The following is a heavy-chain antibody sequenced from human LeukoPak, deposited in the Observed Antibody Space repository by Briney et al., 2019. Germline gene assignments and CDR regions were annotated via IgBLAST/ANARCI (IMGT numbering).Heavy chain of an antibody. V-gene: IGHV3-64*01. Sequence: QSGGSLRLSCAASGFTFSSYAMHWVRQAPGKGLEYVSAISSNGGSTYYANSVKGRFTISRDNSKNTLYLQMGSLRAEDMAVYYCARDIYGSGSYPWGQGTLVTVSS. D-gene: IGHD3-10*01. CDR2: ISSNGGST. CDR3: ARDIYGSGSYP. CDR1: GFTFSSYA. J-gene: IGHJ4*02.